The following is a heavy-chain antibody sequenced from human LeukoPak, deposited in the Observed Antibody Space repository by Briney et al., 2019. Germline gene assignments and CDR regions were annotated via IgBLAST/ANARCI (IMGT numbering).Heavy chain of an antibody. CDR1: GFTFSSYD. V-gene: IGHV3-13*01. J-gene: IGHJ4*02. Sequence: GGSLRLSCAASGFTFSSYDMHWVRQAPGKGLEWVSAIGTAGDTYYPGSVKGRFTISIENAKNSLYLQMNSLRAGDTAVYYCARALQAGTGFDYWGQGTLVTVSS. D-gene: IGHD6-19*01. CDR2: IGTAGDT. CDR3: ARALQAGTGFDY.